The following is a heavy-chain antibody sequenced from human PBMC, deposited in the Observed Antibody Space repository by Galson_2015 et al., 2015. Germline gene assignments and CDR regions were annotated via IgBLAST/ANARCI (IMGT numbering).Heavy chain of an antibody. CDR2: NGNT. CDR3: ARVKGMSGYDFLSGFDY. V-gene: IGHV1-3*01. D-gene: IGHD5-12*01. Sequence: NGNTRYSQKLQGRVAIIRDTSASTAYMELSSLRSEDTAVYYCARVKGMSGYDFLSGFDYWGQGTLVTVSS. J-gene: IGHJ4*02.